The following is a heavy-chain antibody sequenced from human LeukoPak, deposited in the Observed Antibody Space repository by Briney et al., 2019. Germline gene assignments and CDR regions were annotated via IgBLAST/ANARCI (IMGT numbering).Heavy chain of an antibody. D-gene: IGHD4-17*01. CDR3: ATLNSVTTL. V-gene: IGHV3-15*01. CDR2: IKSKTDGETI. CDR1: VFSFSSAW. Sequence: GGSLRLSCAASVFSFSSAWMSGVRQGPGKGPEWVGRIKSKTDGETIDYITPVKGRFIISRDDSKNTLYLQMNSLKTEDTALYYCATLNSVTTLWGQRTLVTVSS. J-gene: IGHJ4*02.